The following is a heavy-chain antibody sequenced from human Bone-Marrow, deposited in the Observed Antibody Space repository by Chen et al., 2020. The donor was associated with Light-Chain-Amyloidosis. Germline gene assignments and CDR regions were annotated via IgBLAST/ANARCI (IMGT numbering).Heavy chain of an antibody. CDR3: ARDGIEGQWLPPDI. V-gene: IGHV4-39*07. CDR2: IYYSGST. D-gene: IGHD6-19*01. J-gene: IGHJ3*02. Sequence: QPQLQESGPGLVKPSETLSLTCTVSGGSISSSSYYWGWIRQPPGKGLEWIGSIYYSGSTYYNPSLKSRVTISVDTSKNQFSLKLSSVTAADTAVYYCARDGIEGQWLPPDIWGQGTMVTVSS. CDR1: GGSISSSSYY.